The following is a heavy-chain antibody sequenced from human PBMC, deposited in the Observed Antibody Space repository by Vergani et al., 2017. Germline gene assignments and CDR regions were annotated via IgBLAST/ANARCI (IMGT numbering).Heavy chain of an antibody. CDR1: GFTFSSYS. J-gene: IGHJ6*02. V-gene: IGHV3-21*01. CDR3: ARDRRLGELSHYYYYGMDV. Sequence: EVQLVESGGGLVKPGGSLRLSCAASGFTFSSYSMNWVRQAPGKGLEWVSSISSSSSYIYYADSVKGRFTISRENDKNSLYLQMNSLRAADTAVYYCARDRRLGELSHYYYYGMDVWGQGTTVTVSS. D-gene: IGHD3-16*02. CDR2: ISSSSSYI.